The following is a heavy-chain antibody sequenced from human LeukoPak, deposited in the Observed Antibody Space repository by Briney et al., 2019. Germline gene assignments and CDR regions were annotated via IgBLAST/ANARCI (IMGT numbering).Heavy chain of an antibody. Sequence: PGGSLRLSCAASGFTFSSYEMNWVRQAPGKGLEWVSYISSSGSTIYYADSVKGRFTISRDNAKNSLYLQMNSLRAEDTAVYYCARESHYCSGGSCYGGLFDYWGQGTLVTVSS. D-gene: IGHD2-15*01. CDR2: ISSSGSTI. V-gene: IGHV3-48*03. CDR1: GFTFSSYE. J-gene: IGHJ4*02. CDR3: ARESHYCSGGSCYGGLFDY.